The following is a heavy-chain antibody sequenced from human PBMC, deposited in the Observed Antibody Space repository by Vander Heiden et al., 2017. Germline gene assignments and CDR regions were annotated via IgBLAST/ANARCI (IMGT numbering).Heavy chain of an antibody. CDR3: ARDSSYFEH. Sequence: QVQLQESGPGLVKPSETLSLTCTVSGGSITSHYWSWIRQPPGKGLEWIGYVYYSGSTNYNPFLKSRVTISVDTSKNQFSLKLSSVTAADTAVYYCARDSSYFEHWGQGTLVTVSS. J-gene: IGHJ4*02. V-gene: IGHV4-59*11. CDR1: GGSITSHY. CDR2: VYYSGST.